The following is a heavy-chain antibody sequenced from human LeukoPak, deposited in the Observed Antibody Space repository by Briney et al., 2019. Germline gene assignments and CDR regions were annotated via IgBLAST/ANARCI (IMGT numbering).Heavy chain of an antibody. CDR1: GFTFSSYG. J-gene: IGHJ4*02. V-gene: IGHV3-30*03. D-gene: IGHD5-18*01. CDR2: ISYDGSNK. CDR3: ARDRGQLWAYFDY. Sequence: GGSLRLSCAASGFTFSSYGMHWVRQAPGKGLEWVAVISYDGSNKYYADSVKGRFTISRDNSKNTLYLQMNSLRAEDTAVYYCARDRGQLWAYFDYWGKGTLVTVSS.